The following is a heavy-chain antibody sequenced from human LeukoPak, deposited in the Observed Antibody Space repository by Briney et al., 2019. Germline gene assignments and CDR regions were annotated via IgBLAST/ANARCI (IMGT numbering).Heavy chain of an antibody. D-gene: IGHD5-12*01. Sequence: PGGSLRLSCAASGFTFSSYWMSWVRQAPGKGLEWVANIKQDGSEKYYVDSVKGRFTISRDSAKNSLYLQMNSLRAEDTAVYYCARCGYSGYGSFDYWGQGTLVTVSS. J-gene: IGHJ4*02. CDR2: IKQDGSEK. CDR1: GFTFSSYW. CDR3: ARCGYSGYGSFDY. V-gene: IGHV3-7*01.